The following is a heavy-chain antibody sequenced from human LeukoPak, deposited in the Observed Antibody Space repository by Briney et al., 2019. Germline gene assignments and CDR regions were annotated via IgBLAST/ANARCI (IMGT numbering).Heavy chain of an antibody. CDR2: FDPEDGET. J-gene: IGHJ4*02. D-gene: IGHD3-22*01. CDR3: ATEVREYYYDSSGYYSFDY. Sequence: GASVKVSCKVSGYTLTELSMHWVRQAPGKGLEWMGGFDPEDGETIYAQKFQGRVTMTEDTSTDTAYTELSSLRSEDTAVYYCATEVREYYYDSSGYYSFDYWGQGTLVTVSS. V-gene: IGHV1-24*01. CDR1: GYTLTELS.